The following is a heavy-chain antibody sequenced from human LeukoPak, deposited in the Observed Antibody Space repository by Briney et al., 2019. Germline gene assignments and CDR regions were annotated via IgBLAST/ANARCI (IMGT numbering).Heavy chain of an antibody. V-gene: IGHV4-61*01. J-gene: IGHJ4*02. Sequence: NASETLSLTCSVSGYSIGSGYDWAWIRQAPGKGLEWIGYIYYSGSTNYNPSLKSRVTISVKTSKNQFSLKLRSVTAADTAVYYCARVTGYTIEDYFDYWGQGTLVTVSS. CDR2: IYYSGST. D-gene: IGHD3-9*01. CDR1: GYSIGSGYD. CDR3: ARVTGYTIEDYFDY.